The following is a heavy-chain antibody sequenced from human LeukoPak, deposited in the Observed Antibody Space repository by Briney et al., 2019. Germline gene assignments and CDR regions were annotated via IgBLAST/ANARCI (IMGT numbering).Heavy chain of an antibody. D-gene: IGHD2-2*01. J-gene: IGHJ4*02. CDR2: IYYSGST. V-gene: IGHV4-59*01. Sequence: PETLSLTCTLSSGSLSSYYWSWIRQPPGKGLEWIGYIYYSGSTNYNPSPKSRVTISVDTSKNQFSLKLSSVTAADTAVYYCARAGGYQLPHSWGQGTLVTVSS. CDR3: ARAGGYQLPHS. CDR1: SGSLSSYY.